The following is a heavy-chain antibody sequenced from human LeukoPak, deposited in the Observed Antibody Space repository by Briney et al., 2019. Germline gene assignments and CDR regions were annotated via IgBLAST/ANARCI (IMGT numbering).Heavy chain of an antibody. CDR3: ASFGISWRSSY. Sequence: GGSLRLSCAASGFTFSSYGMHWVRQAPGKGLEWVAVISYDGSNKYYADSVKGRFTISRDNSKNTLYLQMNSLRAEDTAVYYCASFGISWRSSYWGQGTLVTVSS. V-gene: IGHV3-30*03. CDR2: ISYDGSNK. J-gene: IGHJ4*02. CDR1: GFTFSSYG. D-gene: IGHD2-21*01.